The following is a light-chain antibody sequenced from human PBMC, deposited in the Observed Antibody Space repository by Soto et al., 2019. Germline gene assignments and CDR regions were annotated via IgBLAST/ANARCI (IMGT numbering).Light chain of an antibody. V-gene: IGKV3-11*01. CDR3: QQRSNWPLT. J-gene: IGKJ5*01. CDR1: QSVSSY. Sequence: EIVLTQSPATLSLSPGERATLFCRASQSVSSYFAWYQQKPGQAPNLLIYDASNRATGIPARFSGSGSGTDFTLTISSLEPEDFAVYYCQQRSNWPLTFG. CDR2: DAS.